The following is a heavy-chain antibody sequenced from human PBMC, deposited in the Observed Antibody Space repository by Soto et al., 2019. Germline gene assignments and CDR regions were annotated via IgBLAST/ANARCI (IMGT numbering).Heavy chain of an antibody. J-gene: IGHJ5*02. V-gene: IGHV3-23*01. CDR3: AKDRSIAVAGNWFDP. D-gene: IGHD6-19*01. CDR1: GFTFSSYA. Sequence: PGGSLRLSCAASGFTFSSYAMSWVRQAPGKGLERVSAISGSGGSTYYADSVKGRFTISRDNSKNTLYLQMNSLRAEDTAVYYCAKDRSIAVAGNWFDPWGQGTLVTVSS. CDR2: ISGSGGST.